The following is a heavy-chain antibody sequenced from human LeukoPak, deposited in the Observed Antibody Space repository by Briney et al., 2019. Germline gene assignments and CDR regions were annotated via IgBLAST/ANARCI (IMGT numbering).Heavy chain of an antibody. CDR3: AKSLPGHISGGGIDY. J-gene: IGHJ4*02. CDR1: GFTFRSYD. CDR2: ISTSGGIT. V-gene: IGHV3-23*01. Sequence: TGGSLRLSCTASGFTFRSYDMSWVRQAPGKGLEWVSVISTSGGITLYADSVKGRFTISRDNSKNTLYLQMNSLRAEDTAIYYCAKSLPGHISGGGIDYWGRGTLVTVSS. D-gene: IGHD6-19*01.